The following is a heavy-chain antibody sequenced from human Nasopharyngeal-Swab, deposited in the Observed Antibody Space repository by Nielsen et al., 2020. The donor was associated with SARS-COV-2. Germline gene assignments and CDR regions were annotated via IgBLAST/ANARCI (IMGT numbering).Heavy chain of an antibody. Sequence: VRQAPGKGLEWVAVISYDGSNKYYADSVKGRFTISRDNSKNTLYLQMYSLRAEDTAVYYCAREAGGVPAAIEGGYYYGMDVWGQGTTVTVSS. D-gene: IGHD2-2*01. CDR2: ISYDGSNK. V-gene: IGHV3-30*04. J-gene: IGHJ6*02. CDR3: AREAGGVPAAIEGGYYYGMDV.